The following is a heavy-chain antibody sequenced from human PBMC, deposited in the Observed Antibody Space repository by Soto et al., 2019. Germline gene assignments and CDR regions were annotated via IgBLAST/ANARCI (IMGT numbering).Heavy chain of an antibody. CDR1: GFTFSSYA. D-gene: IGHD6-6*01. CDR3: ARSSSSSGP. Sequence: EVQLLESGGSLVQPGGSLRLSCAASGFTFSSYAMSWVRQGPGKGLEWVSAISDSGGTTYYADSVTGRFTISRDNSKSTLYLQMNSLRDEDTAIYYCARSSSSSGPWGQGTLVTVSS. CDR2: ISDSGGTT. J-gene: IGHJ4*02. V-gene: IGHV3-23*01.